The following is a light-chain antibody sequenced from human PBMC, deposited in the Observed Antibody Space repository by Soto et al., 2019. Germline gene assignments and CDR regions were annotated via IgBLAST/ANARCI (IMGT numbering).Light chain of an antibody. CDR1: QSVDSSF. CDR3: QQYVSSVT. Sequence: EIVLTQSPGFLSLSPGERATLSCRASQSVDSSFFAWYQQTPGQAPRLLIYGASKRATGIPDRFSGSGSGTDCTLTSSRLEPEDFAGYYCQQYVSSVTFGQGTKVEIK. CDR2: GAS. V-gene: IGKV3-20*01. J-gene: IGKJ1*01.